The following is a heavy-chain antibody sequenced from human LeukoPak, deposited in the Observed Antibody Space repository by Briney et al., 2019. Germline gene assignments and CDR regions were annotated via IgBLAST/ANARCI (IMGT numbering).Heavy chain of an antibody. Sequence: ASVKVSCKASGYTFTSCDINWVRQATGQGLEWMGWMNPNSGNTGYAQKFQGRVTMTRNTSISTAYMELSSLRSEDTAVYYCARGYCSSTSCSNTGWFDPWGQGTLVTVSS. CDR1: GYTFTSCD. V-gene: IGHV1-8*01. D-gene: IGHD2-2*01. J-gene: IGHJ5*02. CDR3: ARGYCSSTSCSNTGWFDP. CDR2: MNPNSGNT.